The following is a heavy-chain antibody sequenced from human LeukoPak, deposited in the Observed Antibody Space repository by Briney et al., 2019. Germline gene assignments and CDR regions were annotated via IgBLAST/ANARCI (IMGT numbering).Heavy chain of an antibody. V-gene: IGHV4-34*01. J-gene: IGHJ4*02. CDR3: ARELGTSITMVRGVKHFDY. CDR2: INHGGST. Sequence: KSSETLSLTCAVYGGSFSGYYWSWIRQPPGKGLEWIGEINHGGSTNYNPSLKSRVTISVDTSKNQFTLKLSSVTAADTAVYYCARELGTSITMVRGVKHFDYWGQGTLVTVSS. CDR1: GGSFSGYY. D-gene: IGHD3-10*01.